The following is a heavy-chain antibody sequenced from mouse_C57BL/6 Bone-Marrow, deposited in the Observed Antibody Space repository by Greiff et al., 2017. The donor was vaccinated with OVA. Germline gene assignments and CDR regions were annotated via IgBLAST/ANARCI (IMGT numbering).Heavy chain of an antibody. CDR3: TGNYDSTPFGY. J-gene: IGHJ2*01. Sequence: EVHLVESGTVLARPGASVKMSCKTSGYTFTSYWMHWVKQRPGQGLEWIGAIYPGNSDTSYNQKFKGKAKLTAVTSASTAYMELSSLTNEDSAVYYCTGNYDSTPFGYWGQGATLTVSS. CDR2: IYPGNSDT. CDR1: GYTFTSYW. D-gene: IGHD1-1*01. V-gene: IGHV1-5*01.